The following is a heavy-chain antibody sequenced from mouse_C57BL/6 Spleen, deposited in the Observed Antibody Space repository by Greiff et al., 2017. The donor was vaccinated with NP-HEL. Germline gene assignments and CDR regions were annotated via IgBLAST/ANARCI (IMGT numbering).Heavy chain of an antibody. CDR3: ARHPTTVVNWYFDV. D-gene: IGHD1-1*01. V-gene: IGHV5-6*01. Sequence: EVNLVESGGDLVKPGGSLKLSCAASGFTFSSYGMSWVRQTPDKRLEWVATISSGGSYTYYPDSVKGRFTISRDNAKNTLYLQMSSLKSEDTAMYYCARHPTTVVNWYFDVWGTGTTVTVSS. CDR2: ISSGGSYT. CDR1: GFTFSSYG. J-gene: IGHJ1*03.